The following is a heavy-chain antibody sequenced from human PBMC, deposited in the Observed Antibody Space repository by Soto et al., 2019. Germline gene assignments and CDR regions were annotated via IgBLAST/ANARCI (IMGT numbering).Heavy chain of an antibody. Sequence: SETLSLTCSVSRASISSVNWNWVRQPAGKGPEWVGRLNIAGTINYNPSLKSRITMSMDTSKNQISLHLRSVTAADTAIYYCARDRGEYTSSWFWYFSHWGHGTLVTVSS. CDR2: LNIAGTI. V-gene: IGHV4-4*07. CDR1: RASISSVN. CDR3: ARDRGEYTSSWFWYFSH. D-gene: IGHD6-13*01. J-gene: IGHJ2*01.